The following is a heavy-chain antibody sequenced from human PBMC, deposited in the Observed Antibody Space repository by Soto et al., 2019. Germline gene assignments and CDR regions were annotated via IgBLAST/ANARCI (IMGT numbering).Heavy chain of an antibody. J-gene: IGHJ5*01. Sequence: QVQLQESGPGLVKPSETLSLTCTVSGGSISSYYWSWIRQPPGKGLEWIGFIFYSGRNSYNPSLKRRVPISIAEAEYKFSPKLISVTAAAAAVYYCASIIGDAGLSFDSWGQGTLVAVSS. V-gene: IGHV4-59*01. CDR1: GGSISSYY. CDR3: ASIIGDAGLSFDS. D-gene: IGHD3-10*01. CDR2: IFYSGRN.